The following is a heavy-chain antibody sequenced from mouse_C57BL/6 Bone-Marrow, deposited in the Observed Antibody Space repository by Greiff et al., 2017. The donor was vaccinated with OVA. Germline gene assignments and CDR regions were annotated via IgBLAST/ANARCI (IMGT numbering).Heavy chain of an antibody. V-gene: IGHV14-4*01. CDR2: IDPENGDT. Sequence: EVQLQQSGAELVRPGASVKLSCTASGFNIKDDYMHWVKQRPEQGLEWIGWIDPENGDTEYASKFQGKATITADTSSNTAYLQLSSLTSEDTAVYYCTTDYYGSRHWYFDVWGTGTTVTVSS. CDR1: GFNIKDDY. CDR3: TTDYYGSRHWYFDV. J-gene: IGHJ1*03. D-gene: IGHD1-1*01.